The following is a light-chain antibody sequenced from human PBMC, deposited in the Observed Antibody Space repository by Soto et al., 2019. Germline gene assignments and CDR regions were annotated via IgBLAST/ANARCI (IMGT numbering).Light chain of an antibody. CDR1: SSDVGAYIY. Sequence: QSALTQPPSASGSPGQSVTFSCTGTSSDVGAYIYVSWYQQHPGTAPKLIIYEVNKRPSGVPDRFSGSRSGNTASLTVSGLQPEDAADYYCISYAGNHNLVFGGGTKLTVL. V-gene: IGLV2-8*01. CDR3: ISYAGNHNLV. CDR2: EVN. J-gene: IGLJ2*01.